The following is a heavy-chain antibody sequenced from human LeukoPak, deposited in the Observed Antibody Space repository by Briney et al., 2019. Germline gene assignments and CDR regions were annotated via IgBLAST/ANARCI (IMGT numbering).Heavy chain of an antibody. CDR2: ISSSGSSL. V-gene: IGHV3-21*01. CDR3: ARLTRTYCGGDCSLDY. J-gene: IGHJ4*02. Sequence: GGSLKLSCAASVFTFSIYSMNWVRQAPGKGLEWVSSISSSGSSLYYADSVKGRFTISRDNAKNSLYLQMNSLRAEDTAVYYCARLTRTYCGGDCSLDYWGQGTLVTVSS. CDR1: VFTFSIYS. D-gene: IGHD2-21*02.